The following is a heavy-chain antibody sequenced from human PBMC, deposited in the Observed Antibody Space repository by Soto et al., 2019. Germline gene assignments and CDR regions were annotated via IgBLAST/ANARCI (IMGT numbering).Heavy chain of an antibody. V-gene: IGHV3-74*01. CDR2: INGDGSST. Sequence: EVQLVESGGGLVQPGGSLRLSCAGSGFTFRTYWMHWVRQAPGTGLEWVSRINGDGSSTSYEESVKGRFTISSDNAKNTVYLQMNSLGAEDTAVYWCARGIRNYYGVDVWGQGTTVTV. CDR3: ARGIRNYYGVDV. CDR1: GFTFRTYW. J-gene: IGHJ6*02.